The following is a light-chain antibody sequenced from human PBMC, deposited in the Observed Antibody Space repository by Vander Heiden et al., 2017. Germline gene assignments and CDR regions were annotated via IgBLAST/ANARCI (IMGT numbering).Light chain of an antibody. V-gene: IGKV3-11*01. J-gene: IGKJ4*01. Sequence: EIVLTQSPATLSLSPGERATLSCRASQSVSSYLDWYQQKPGQAPRLLIYDASNRANGIPDRFSGSGSGTDFTLTISSLEPEDFAVYYCQQRSNWHSFGGGTKVEIK. CDR3: QQRSNWHS. CDR1: QSVSSY. CDR2: DAS.